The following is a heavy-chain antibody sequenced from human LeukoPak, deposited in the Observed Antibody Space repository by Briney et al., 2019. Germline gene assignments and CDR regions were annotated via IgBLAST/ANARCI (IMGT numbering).Heavy chain of an antibody. V-gene: IGHV3-30*18. CDR3: AKDLTDPTTPYYYYDMDV. Sequence: TGGSLRLSCAASGFTFSSYGMHWVRQAPGKGLEWVAVISYDGSNKYYADSVKGRFTISRDNSKNTLYLQMNSLRAEDTAVYYCAKDLTDPTTPYYYYDMDVWGQGTMVTVSS. J-gene: IGHJ6*02. CDR2: ISYDGSNK. D-gene: IGHD1-14*01. CDR1: GFTFSSYG.